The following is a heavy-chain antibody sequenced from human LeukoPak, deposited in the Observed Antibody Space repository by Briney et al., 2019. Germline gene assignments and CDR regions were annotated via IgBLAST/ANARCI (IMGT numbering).Heavy chain of an antibody. CDR3: STSNRDFLSGSPFQHYHSMDV. D-gene: IGHD3-10*01. J-gene: IGHJ6*02. V-gene: IGHV1-69*05. CDR2: LIPLFGRS. Sequence: SVKVSCKASGGTFSSDAISWVRQAPGQGLEWMGGLIPLFGRSNYAQKFQGRVTLTTDESTTTAYMELSGLRSEDTAVYYCSTSNRDFLSGSPFQHYHSMDVWGQGTTVTVSS. CDR1: GGTFSSDA.